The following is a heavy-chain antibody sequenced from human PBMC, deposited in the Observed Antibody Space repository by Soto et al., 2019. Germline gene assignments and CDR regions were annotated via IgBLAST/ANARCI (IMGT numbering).Heavy chain of an antibody. D-gene: IGHD6-13*01. CDR2: IYYSGTT. CDR3: ARAAAPGTFIFDY. J-gene: IGHJ4*02. V-gene: IGHV4-31*01. Sequence: QVQLQESGPGLVKPSQTLSLTCTVSGGSISSGGYYWSWIRQHPGKGLEWIGYIYYSGTTYYNPSLKSPVTISLDTSKNQFSLKLSSVTAADTAVYYCARAAAPGTFIFDYWGQGTLVTVSS. CDR1: GGSISSGGYY.